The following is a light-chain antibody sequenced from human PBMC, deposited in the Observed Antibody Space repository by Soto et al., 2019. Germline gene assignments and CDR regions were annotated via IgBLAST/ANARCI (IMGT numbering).Light chain of an antibody. J-gene: IGLJ2*01. CDR3: CSYSGSFVV. Sequence: QSALTQPRSVSGSPGQSVAISCTGSSTDVGYYDSVSWYQHHPGKAPKLLIYEVFKRPSRVPDRFSGSKSSTTASLNISGLQAEDEGDYYCCSYSGSFVVFGGGTKLTVL. CDR1: STDVGYYDS. CDR2: EVF. V-gene: IGLV2-11*01.